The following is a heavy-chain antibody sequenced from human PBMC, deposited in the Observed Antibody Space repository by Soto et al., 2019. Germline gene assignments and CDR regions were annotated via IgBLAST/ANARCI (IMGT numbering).Heavy chain of an antibody. CDR2: ISGSGGST. J-gene: IGHJ4*02. Sequence: PGGSLRLSCAASGFTFSGYAMSWVRQAPGKGLEWVSAISGSGGSTYYADSVKGRFTISRDNSKNTLYLQMNSLRAEDTAVYYCAKAAGGSYLSYTDYWGQGTLVTSPQ. CDR1: GFTFSGYA. V-gene: IGHV3-23*01. CDR3: AKAAGGSYLSYTDY. D-gene: IGHD1-26*01.